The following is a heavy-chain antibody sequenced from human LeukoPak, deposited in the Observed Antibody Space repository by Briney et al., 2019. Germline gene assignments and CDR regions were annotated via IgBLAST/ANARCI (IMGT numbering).Heavy chain of an antibody. Sequence: GGSLRLSCAASGFTFDDYGMSWVRQAPGKGLEWVSAISGSGGSTYYADSVKGRFTISRDNSKNTLYLQMNSLRAEDTAVYYCAKDISGTTVGWFDPWGREPWSPSPQ. D-gene: IGHD1-20*01. J-gene: IGHJ5*02. CDR1: GFTFDDYG. V-gene: IGHV3-23*01. CDR3: AKDISGTTVGWFDP. CDR2: ISGSGGST.